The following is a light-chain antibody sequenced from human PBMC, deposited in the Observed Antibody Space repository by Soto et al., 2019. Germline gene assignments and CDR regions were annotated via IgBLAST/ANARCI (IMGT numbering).Light chain of an antibody. Sequence: IQFTQSPSSLSSCLLDIVSITCRASQGISSYLTWYQQKPGKAPKLLIYAASTLQSGVPSRFSGSGSGTDFTLTISSLQPEDFATYYCQQSFNTPRTFGQGTKVDIK. J-gene: IGKJ1*01. CDR3: QQSFNTPRT. CDR2: AAS. CDR1: QGISSY. V-gene: IGKV1-39*01.